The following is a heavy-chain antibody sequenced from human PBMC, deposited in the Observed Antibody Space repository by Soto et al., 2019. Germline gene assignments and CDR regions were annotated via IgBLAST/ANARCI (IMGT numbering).Heavy chain of an antibody. CDR3: VSQGTTVITQAYFDY. J-gene: IGHJ4*02. CDR2: VYYRGRS. CDR1: GGSVTNSSYY. D-gene: IGHD4-4*01. V-gene: IGHV4-39*01. Sequence: PSETLSLPCTVSGGSVTNSSYYWGWIRQSQGKGLEWMGSVYYRGRSYSKSSVKSRVTISFDTSKNQFSPNLNSVTASDTAVYFCVSQGTTVITQAYFDYWGPGARVTVSS.